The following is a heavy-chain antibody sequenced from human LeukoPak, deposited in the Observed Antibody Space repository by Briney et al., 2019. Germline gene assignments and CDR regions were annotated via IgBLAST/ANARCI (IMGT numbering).Heavy chain of an antibody. Sequence: KTSETLSLTCTVSGGSISSSSYYWGWIRQPPGKGLEWIGSIYYSGSTYYNPSLKSRVTISVDPAKNQFSLKLSYVTAADTAVYYXARXXXSSGXXHYYYXXXXWGKXXTXTVX. V-gene: IGHV4-39*01. D-gene: IGHD3-22*01. CDR1: GGSISSSSYY. CDR2: IYYSGST. J-gene: IGHJ6*03. CDR3: ARXXXSSGXXHYYYXXXX.